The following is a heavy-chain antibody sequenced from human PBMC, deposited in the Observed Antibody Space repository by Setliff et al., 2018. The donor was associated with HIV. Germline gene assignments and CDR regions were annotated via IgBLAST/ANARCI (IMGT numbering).Heavy chain of an antibody. CDR1: GFSISSNYY. CDR3: ARDPRGLLSPVPRGYFDY. D-gene: IGHD3-22*01. V-gene: IGHV4-38-2*02. Sequence: SETLSLTCNVSGFSISSNYYWGWVRQPPGRGLEWIGNIYHSGTAYYNPSFKTRVAISIDTSKNYVSLKLRSLTAADTAIYYCARDPRGLLSPVPRGYFDYWGQGALVAVSS. CDR2: IYHSGTA. J-gene: IGHJ4*02.